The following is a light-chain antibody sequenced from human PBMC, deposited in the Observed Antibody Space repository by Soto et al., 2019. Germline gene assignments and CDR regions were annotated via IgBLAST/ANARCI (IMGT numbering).Light chain of an antibody. V-gene: IGLV2-14*01. Sequence: QSALTQPASVSGSLGQWITISCTGTSSDVGGYNYVSWYQHHPGKAPKLIIYQVYSRPSGVSNRFSGCKFGNTASLTISGLQAEDAADYYCSSYTRTTTFVVFGGGTKLTVL. CDR3: SSYTRTTTFVV. CDR2: QVY. CDR1: SSDVGGYNY. J-gene: IGLJ3*02.